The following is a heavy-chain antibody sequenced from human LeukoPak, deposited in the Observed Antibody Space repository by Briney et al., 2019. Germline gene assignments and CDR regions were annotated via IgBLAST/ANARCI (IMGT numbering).Heavy chain of an antibody. J-gene: IGHJ4*02. CDR2: IYHSGST. CDR3: ASGRPTDY. Sequence: SETLSLTCTVSGYSFNSGYYWGWIRQPPGKGLEWIGSIYHSGSTYYNPSLKSRVTISVDTSKNQFSLKLSSVTAADMAVYYCASGRPTDYWGQGTLVTVSS. V-gene: IGHV4-38-2*02. CDR1: GYSFNSGYY. D-gene: IGHD1-26*01.